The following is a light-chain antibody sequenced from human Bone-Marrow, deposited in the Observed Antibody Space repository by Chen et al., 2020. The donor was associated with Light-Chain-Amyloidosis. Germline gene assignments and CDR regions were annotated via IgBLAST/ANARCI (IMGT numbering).Light chain of an antibody. CDR3: QQYSKYPRT. J-gene: IGKJ1*01. V-gene: IGKV1-5*03. Sequence: DIQMTQSPSTLSASVGDRVIITCRASQNIYNYLAWYQQKPGKAPNLLIFQASSLESGVPSRFSGGGSETEFTLTISSLQPDDFATYYCQQYSKYPRTFGQWTKVEIQ. CDR2: QAS. CDR1: QNIYNY.